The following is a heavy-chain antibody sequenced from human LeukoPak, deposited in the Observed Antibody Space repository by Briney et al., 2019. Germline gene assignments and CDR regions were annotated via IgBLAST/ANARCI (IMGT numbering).Heavy chain of an antibody. J-gene: IGHJ4*02. D-gene: IGHD6-13*01. CDR1: GFTFSSYA. CDR2: ISSNGGST. Sequence: GGSLRLSCSASGFTFSSYAMHWVRQAPGKGLEYVSAISSNGGSTYYADSVKGRFTISRDNSKNTLYLQMSSLRAEDTAVYYCVKARASSSWYAFFDYWGQGTLVTVSS. CDR3: VKARASSSWYAFFDY. V-gene: IGHV3-64D*09.